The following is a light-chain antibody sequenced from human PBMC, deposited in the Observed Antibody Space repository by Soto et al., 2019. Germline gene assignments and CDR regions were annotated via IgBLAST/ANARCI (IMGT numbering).Light chain of an antibody. Sequence: EIVLTQSPATLSLSPGERATLSCRAGQSVSSYLAWYQQKPGQAPRLLIYDASNRATGIPARFSGSGSGTDFTLTISSLEPEDFAVYYCQYRSNWPLTFGGGTKVEIK. CDR2: DAS. J-gene: IGKJ4*01. CDR3: QYRSNWPLT. V-gene: IGKV3-11*01. CDR1: QSVSSY.